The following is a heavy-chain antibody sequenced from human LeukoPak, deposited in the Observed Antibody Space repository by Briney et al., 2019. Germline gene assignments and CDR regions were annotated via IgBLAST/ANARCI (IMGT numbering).Heavy chain of an antibody. D-gene: IGHD2-2*02. CDR1: GGSFSGYY. CDR2: INHSGST. CDR3: AREQRRYCSSTSCYRGYYYYGMDV. V-gene: IGHV4-34*01. Sequence: SETLSLTCAVYGGSFSGYYWSWLRQPPGKGLEWIGEINHSGSTNYNPSLKSRVTISVDTSKNQFSLKLSSVTAADTAVYYCAREQRRYCSSTSCYRGYYYYGMDVWGQGTTVTVSS. J-gene: IGHJ6*02.